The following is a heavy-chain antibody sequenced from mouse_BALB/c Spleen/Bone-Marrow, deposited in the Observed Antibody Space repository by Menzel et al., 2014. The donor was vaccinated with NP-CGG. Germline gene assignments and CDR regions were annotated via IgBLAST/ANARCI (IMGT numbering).Heavy chain of an antibody. CDR1: GFNIKDTY. D-gene: IGHD1-1*02. Sequence: DVHLVESGAELVKPGALVKLSCTASGFNIKDTYMHWVKQRPEQGLEWIGRIDPANDNTKYDPKFQGKATITTDTSSNTAYLQLISLTSEDTAVYYFTKFFGGYDYWYFDVWGAGTTVTVSS. V-gene: IGHV14-3*02. CDR3: TKFFGGYDYWYFDV. J-gene: IGHJ1*01. CDR2: IDPANDNT.